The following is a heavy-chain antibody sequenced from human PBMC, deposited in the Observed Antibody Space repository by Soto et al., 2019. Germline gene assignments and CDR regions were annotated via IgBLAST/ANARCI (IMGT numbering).Heavy chain of an antibody. CDR3: ARDPLWGTAMVLWYFDL. CDR2: ISYDGSNK. V-gene: IGHV3-30-3*01. Sequence: VQLVESGGGLVQPGGSLILSCTASGFPFSSYAMHWVRQAPGKGLEWVAVISYDGSNKYYADSVKGRFTISRDNSKNTLYLQMNSLRAEDTAVYYCARDPLWGTAMVLWYFDLWGRGTLVTVSS. D-gene: IGHD5-18*01. J-gene: IGHJ2*01. CDR1: GFPFSSYA.